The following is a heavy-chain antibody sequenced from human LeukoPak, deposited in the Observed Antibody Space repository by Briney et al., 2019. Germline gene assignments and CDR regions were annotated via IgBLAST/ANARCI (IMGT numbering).Heavy chain of an antibody. Sequence: ASVKVSCKASGYTFTDYYIHWVRQAPGHGLEWLGWMNVKTGATSSAQKFQGRVTMTRDTSISTAYMELSRLRSDDTAVYHCARDGGYYGSGSYQYWGQGTLVTVSS. V-gene: IGHV1-2*02. CDR1: GYTFTDYY. D-gene: IGHD3-10*01. J-gene: IGHJ4*02. CDR3: ARDGGYYGSGSYQY. CDR2: MNVKTGAT.